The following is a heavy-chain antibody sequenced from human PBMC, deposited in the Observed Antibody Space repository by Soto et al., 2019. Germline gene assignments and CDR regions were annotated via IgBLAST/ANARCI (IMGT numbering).Heavy chain of an antibody. Sequence: LRLSCAASGFTFSSYWMSWVRQAPGKGLEWVANIKQDGSEKYYVDSVKGRFTISRDNAKNSLYLQMNSLRAEDTAVYYCARERYCSGGSCYSGDYYGMDVWGQGTTVTVSS. CDR3: ARERYCSGGSCYSGDYYGMDV. CDR2: IKQDGSEK. J-gene: IGHJ6*02. V-gene: IGHV3-7*03. D-gene: IGHD2-15*01. CDR1: GFTFSSYW.